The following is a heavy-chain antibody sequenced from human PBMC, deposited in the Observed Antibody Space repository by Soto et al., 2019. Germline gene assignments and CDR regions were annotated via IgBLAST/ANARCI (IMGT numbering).Heavy chain of an antibody. V-gene: IGHV1-2*02. CDR3: ARGTPYYDFWSGYAFDL. Sequence: GASVKVSCKASGYTLKGYYMHWVRQAPGQGLEWMGWVNPDSGATNYTQKFQGRVTMTRDTSITTAYMELSRLTSDDTAVYYCARGTPYYDFWSGYAFDLWGKGPLVTVSS. D-gene: IGHD3-3*01. J-gene: IGHJ4*02. CDR1: GYTLKGYY. CDR2: VNPDSGAT.